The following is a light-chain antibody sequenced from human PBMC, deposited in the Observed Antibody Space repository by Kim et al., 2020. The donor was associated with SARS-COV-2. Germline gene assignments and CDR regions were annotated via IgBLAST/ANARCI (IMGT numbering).Light chain of an antibody. V-gene: IGKV1-33*01. CDR3: QQFDTLPQT. Sequence: DIQMTQSPSSLSASVGDRVTITCQASQDINNYLNSYQQKPGKAPKLLIYDASNLETGVPSRFSGSGSGTDFTFTISSLQPEDFGTYYCQQFDTLPQTFGQGTRLEIK. CDR1: QDINNY. CDR2: DAS. J-gene: IGKJ5*01.